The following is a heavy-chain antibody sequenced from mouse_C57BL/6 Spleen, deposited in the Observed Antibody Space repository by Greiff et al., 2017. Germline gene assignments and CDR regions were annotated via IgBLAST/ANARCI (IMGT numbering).Heavy chain of an antibody. V-gene: IGHV1-9*01. CDR1: GYTFTGYW. CDR3: ARPVPKLYYGINYAMDY. CDR2: ILPGSGST. D-gene: IGHD2-1*01. Sequence: VQLQQSGAELMKPGASVKLSCKATGYTFTGYWIEWVKQRPGHGLEWIGEILPGSGSTNYNEKFKGKATFTADTSSNTAYMQLSSLTTEDSAIYYCARPVPKLYYGINYAMDYWGQGTSVTVSS. J-gene: IGHJ4*01.